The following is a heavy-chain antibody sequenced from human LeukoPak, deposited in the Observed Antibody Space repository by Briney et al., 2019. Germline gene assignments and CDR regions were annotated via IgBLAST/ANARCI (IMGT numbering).Heavy chain of an antibody. J-gene: IGHJ6*02. V-gene: IGHV1-69*04. Sequence: SAKVSCKASGGTFSSYAISWVRQAPGQGLEWMGRIIPILGIANYAQKFQGRVTITADKSTSTAYMELSSLRSEDTAVYYCASWSLGSGSYYYYYYGMDVWGQGTTVTVSS. CDR3: ASWSLGSGSYYYYYYGMDV. D-gene: IGHD3-10*01. CDR1: GGTFSSYA. CDR2: IIPILGIA.